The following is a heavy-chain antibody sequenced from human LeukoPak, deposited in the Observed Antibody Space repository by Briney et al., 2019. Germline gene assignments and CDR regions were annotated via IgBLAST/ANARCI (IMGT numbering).Heavy chain of an antibody. CDR2: ISSSRSTI. J-gene: IGHJ4*02. Sequence: GGSLRLSCAASGFTFSSYSMTWVRQAPGKGLEWVSYISSSRSTINYADSVKGRFTISRDNAKNSLYLQMNSLRAEDTAVYYCARVLFVYYYYDSSGYSENSDYWGQGTLVTVSS. D-gene: IGHD3-22*01. CDR3: ARVLFVYYYYDSSGYSENSDY. V-gene: IGHV3-48*01. CDR1: GFTFSSYS.